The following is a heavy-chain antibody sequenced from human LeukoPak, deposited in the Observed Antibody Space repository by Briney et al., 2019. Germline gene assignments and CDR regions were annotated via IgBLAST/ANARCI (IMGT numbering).Heavy chain of an antibody. CDR1: GGSFSGAV. CDR3: ARAGYDILTGYPYFDY. Sequence: SVKVSCKASGGSFSGAVISCVPQAPRQGLECVGRIFPIFGIANYTQKFQGRVTITADKSTSTAYMELSSLRSEDTAVYYCARAGYDILTGYPYFDYWGQGTLVTVSS. CDR2: IFPIFGIA. D-gene: IGHD3-9*01. J-gene: IGHJ4*02. V-gene: IGHV1-69*04.